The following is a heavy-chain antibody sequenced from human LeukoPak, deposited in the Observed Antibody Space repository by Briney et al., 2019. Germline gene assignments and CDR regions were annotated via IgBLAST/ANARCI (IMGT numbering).Heavy chain of an antibody. D-gene: IGHD3-3*01. Sequence: LVKVSCKASGGTFSSYAISWVRQAPGQGLEWMGGIIPIFGTANYAQKFQGRVTITADESTSTAYMELSSLRSEDTAVYYCARESQVAIFGVVYYYYYMDVWGKGTTVTVSS. CDR1: GGTFSSYA. CDR3: ARESQVAIFGVVYYYYYMDV. J-gene: IGHJ6*03. CDR2: IIPIFGTA. V-gene: IGHV1-69*13.